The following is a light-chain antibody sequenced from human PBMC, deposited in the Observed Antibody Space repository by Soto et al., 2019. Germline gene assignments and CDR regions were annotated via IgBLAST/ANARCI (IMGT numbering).Light chain of an antibody. V-gene: IGKV4-1*01. J-gene: IGKJ2*03. Sequence: DIVMTQSPDSLAVSLGERATINCKSSQSVLLSSNNRNYLAWYQQKAGQPPKLLIYWASTRESGVPDRFSGSGSGTDFTLTISGLQAEAVAVYYCQQYYSTVYSFGQGTKLEIK. CDR2: WAS. CDR1: QSVLLSSNNRNY. CDR3: QQYYSTVYS.